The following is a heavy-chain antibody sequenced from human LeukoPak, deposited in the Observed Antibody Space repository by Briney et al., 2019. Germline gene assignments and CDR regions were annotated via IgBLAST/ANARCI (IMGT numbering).Heavy chain of an antibody. D-gene: IGHD1-7*01. J-gene: IGHJ2*01. CDR1: GGSISSYY. V-gene: IGHV4-59*01. CDR3: ASLTGTTVGGYFDL. CDR2: IYYSGST. Sequence: SETLSLTCTVSGGSISSYYWSWIRQPPGKGLEWIGYIYYSGSTNYNPSLESRVTISIDTSKNQFSLKLSSVTAADTAVYYCASLTGTTVGGYFDLWGRGTLVTVSS.